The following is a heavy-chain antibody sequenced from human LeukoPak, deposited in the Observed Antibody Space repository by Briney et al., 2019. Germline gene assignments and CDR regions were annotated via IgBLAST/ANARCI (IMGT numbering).Heavy chain of an antibody. CDR3: SAGYFDWHY. CDR2: ISSASGSI. Sequence: GGSLRLSCAASGFTFSSYSMNWVRQAPGKGLEWVSYISSASGSIYYADSVRGRFTISRDNAKNSLYLQMNSLRAEDTAVYYCSAGYFDWHYWGQGTLVTVSS. D-gene: IGHD3-9*01. J-gene: IGHJ4*02. V-gene: IGHV3-48*01. CDR1: GFTFSSYS.